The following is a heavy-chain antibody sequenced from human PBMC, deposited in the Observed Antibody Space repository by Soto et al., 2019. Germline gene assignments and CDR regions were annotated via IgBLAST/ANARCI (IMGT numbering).Heavy chain of an antibody. V-gene: IGHV4-30-4*08. J-gene: IGHJ5*02. CDR1: GGSVSSGDYF. CDR3: ASVWVSEIYYVQRIDP. D-gene: IGHD3-10*01. CDR2: VSHIGST. Sequence: QVQLQESGPGLVKPSQTLSLPCTVSGGSVSSGDYFWTWIRQSPGKGLEWIGYVSHIGSTYYNPSLKSRAIVSLDTSKSQLSLELTSVTAADTAVCCCASVWVSEIYYVQRIDPWGQGALVTVSS.